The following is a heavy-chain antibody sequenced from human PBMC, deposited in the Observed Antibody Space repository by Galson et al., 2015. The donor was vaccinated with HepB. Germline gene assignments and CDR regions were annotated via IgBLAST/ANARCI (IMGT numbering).Heavy chain of an antibody. J-gene: IGHJ6*02. CDR2: ISYDGSNK. CDR1: GFTFSSYA. D-gene: IGHD6-19*01. V-gene: IGHV3-30*04. Sequence: SLRLSCAASGFTFSSYAMHWVRQAPGKGLEWVAVISYDGSNKYYADSVKGRFTISRDNSKNTLYLQMNSLRAEDTAVHYCARGEQWLVRDYYYYYGMDVWGQGTTVTVSS. CDR3: ARGEQWLVRDYYYYYGMDV.